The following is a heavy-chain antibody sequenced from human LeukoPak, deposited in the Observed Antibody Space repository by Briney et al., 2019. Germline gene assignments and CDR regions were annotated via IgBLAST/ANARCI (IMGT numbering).Heavy chain of an antibody. CDR2: ISYDGSNK. D-gene: IGHD6-13*01. CDR3: AKALAAAVDY. Sequence: GRSLRLSCAASGFTFSSYGMHWVRQAPGKGLEWVAVISYDGSNKYYADSVKGRFTISRDNSKNTLYLQMNCLRAEDTAVYYCAKALAAAVDYWGQGTLVTVSS. J-gene: IGHJ4*02. V-gene: IGHV3-30*18. CDR1: GFTFSSYG.